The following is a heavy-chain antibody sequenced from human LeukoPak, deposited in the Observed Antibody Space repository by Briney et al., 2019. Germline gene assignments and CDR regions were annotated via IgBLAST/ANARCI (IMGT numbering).Heavy chain of an antibody. V-gene: IGHV4-39*07. CDR2: MYYSGST. CDR3: ARKKAADY. J-gene: IGHJ4*02. CDR1: GGSISSSTYY. Sequence: SETLSLTCTVSGGSISSSTYYWGWIRQPPGKGLEWIGNMYYSGSTYYNPSLKSRVTISVDTSKNQFSLKLSSVTAADTAVYYCARKKAADYWGQGTLVTVSS. D-gene: IGHD6-25*01.